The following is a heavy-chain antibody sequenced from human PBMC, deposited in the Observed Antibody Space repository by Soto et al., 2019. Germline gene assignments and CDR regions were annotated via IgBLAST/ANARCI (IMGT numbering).Heavy chain of an antibody. J-gene: IGHJ4*02. V-gene: IGHV3-33*01. CDR3: ARDDDNDANALDY. CDR2: IWNDGIRK. Sequence: WGSLLLACAACVFTFRKYGMHWVRQAPGKGLEWVALIWNDGIRKFYVDSVKGRFTISRDNSKNTLDLQMNNLRGEDTAVYYCARDDDNDANALDYWGPGTMVTVSS. CDR1: VFTFRKYG.